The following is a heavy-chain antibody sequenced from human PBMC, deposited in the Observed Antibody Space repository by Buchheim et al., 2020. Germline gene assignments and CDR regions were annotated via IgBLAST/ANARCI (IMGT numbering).Heavy chain of an antibody. CDR3: ANWYGSGRLYGFRPDYGMDV. CDR1: GFTFSSYG. CDR2: ISYDGSNK. J-gene: IGHJ6*02. V-gene: IGHV3-30*18. D-gene: IGHD3-10*01. Sequence: QVQLVESGGGVVQPGRSLRLSCAASGFTFSSYGMHWVRQAPGKGLEWVAVISYDGSNKYYADSVKGRFTISRDNSKNTLYLQMNSLRAEDTAVYYCANWYGSGRLYGFRPDYGMDVWGQGTT.